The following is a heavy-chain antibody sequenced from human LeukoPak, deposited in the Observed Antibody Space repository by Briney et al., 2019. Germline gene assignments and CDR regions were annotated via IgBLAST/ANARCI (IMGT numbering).Heavy chain of an antibody. Sequence: PSETLSLTCTVSGGSISSYYWSWVRQAPGKGLEWVSAISGSGGSTYYADSVKGRFTISRDNSKNTLYLQMNSLRAEDTAVYYCAKIWYDYGDLWGQGTLVTVSS. V-gene: IGHV3-23*01. CDR2: ISGSGGST. D-gene: IGHD4-17*01. CDR1: GGSISSYY. CDR3: AKIWYDYGDL. J-gene: IGHJ5*02.